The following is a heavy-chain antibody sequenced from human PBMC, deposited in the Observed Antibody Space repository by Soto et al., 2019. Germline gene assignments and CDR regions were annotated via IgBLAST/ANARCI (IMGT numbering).Heavy chain of an antibody. D-gene: IGHD3-10*01. V-gene: IGHV3-30*04. CDR3: ARSVRGVVNTGIDY. J-gene: IGHJ4*02. CDR2: ISFDGSSE. CDR1: GFTFSTYA. Sequence: PGGSLRLSCVVSGFTFSTYAMYWVRQAPGKGLEWVALISFDGSSEYYADSVKGRFTISRDKSKDTLYLQMNSLRAEDTAVFYCARSVRGVVNTGIDYWGQGTLVTVSS.